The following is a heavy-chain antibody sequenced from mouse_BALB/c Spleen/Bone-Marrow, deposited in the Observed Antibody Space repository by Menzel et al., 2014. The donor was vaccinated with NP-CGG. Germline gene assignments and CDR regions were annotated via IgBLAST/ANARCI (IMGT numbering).Heavy chain of an antibody. D-gene: IGHD2-4*01. J-gene: IGHJ2*02. Sequence: DVHLVESGGGLVKPGGSLKLSCAASGFTFSAYSMSWVRQTPEKRLEWVATISSGGHDTYYPDSVKGRFTISRDNANNTLYLQMNSLKSVDSAVYYCSKDGGYDCSYSFDYWGQGTSLTVSS. CDR1: GFTFSAYS. CDR2: ISSGGHDT. V-gene: IGHV5-6-4*01. CDR3: SKDGGYDCSYSFDY.